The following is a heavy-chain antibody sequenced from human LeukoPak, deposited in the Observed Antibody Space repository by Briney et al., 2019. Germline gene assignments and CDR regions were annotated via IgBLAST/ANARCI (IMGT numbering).Heavy chain of an antibody. V-gene: IGHV5-51*01. CDR2: IYPGDSDT. J-gene: IGHJ3*02. Sequence: GESLKISCKGSGYSFTSYWIGWVRQMPGKGLEWMGIIYPGDSDTRYSPSFQGQVTISADKSISTAYLQWSSLKASDTAMYYCARGGDTAMARRAAFDIWGQGTMVTVSS. D-gene: IGHD5-18*01. CDR3: ARGGDTAMARRAAFDI. CDR1: GYSFTSYW.